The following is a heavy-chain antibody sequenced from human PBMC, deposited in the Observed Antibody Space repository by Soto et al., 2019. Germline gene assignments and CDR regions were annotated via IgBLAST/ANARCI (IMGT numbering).Heavy chain of an antibody. CDR2: INPSGGST. J-gene: IGHJ5*02. CDR1: GYTFTSYY. D-gene: IGHD3-10*01. V-gene: IGHV1-46*03. CDR3: ARGQWSMLKPYYYGSGSPSWFDP. Sequence: ASAKVSCKASGYTFTSYYMHWVRQAHGQGLEWMGIINPSGGSTSYAQKFQGRVTMTRDTSTSTVYMELSSLRSEDTAVYYCARGQWSMLKPYYYGSGSPSWFDPWGQGTLVTVSS.